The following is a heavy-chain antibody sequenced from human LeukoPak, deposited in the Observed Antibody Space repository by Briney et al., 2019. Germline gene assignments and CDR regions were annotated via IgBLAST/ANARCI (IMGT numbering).Heavy chain of an antibody. CDR1: GGSISSYY. CDR2: IYTSGST. Sequence: SETLSLTCTVSGGSISSYYWSWIRQPAGKGLEWIGRIYTSGSTNYNPSLKSRVTMSVDTSKNQFSLKLSSVTAADTAVYYCARDQVLWFGRPYGMDVWGQGTTVTVSS. CDR3: ARDQVLWFGRPYGMDV. J-gene: IGHJ6*02. V-gene: IGHV4-4*07. D-gene: IGHD3-10*01.